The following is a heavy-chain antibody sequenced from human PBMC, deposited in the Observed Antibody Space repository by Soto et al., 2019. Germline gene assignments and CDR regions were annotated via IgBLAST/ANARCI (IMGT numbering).Heavy chain of an antibody. D-gene: IGHD6-13*01. Sequence: QLVESGGGLVQPGGSLRLSCAASGFTLNNYWMHWVRQAPGMGLVWVSRINGDATSTSYANSVKGRFTISRDNARNTLYLQMNSLRAEDTALYYCARGDIAAETFFYYDGMDLWGQGTTVTVS. CDR1: GFTLNNYW. J-gene: IGHJ6*02. V-gene: IGHV3-74*01. CDR3: ARGDIAAETFFYYDGMDL. CDR2: INGDATST.